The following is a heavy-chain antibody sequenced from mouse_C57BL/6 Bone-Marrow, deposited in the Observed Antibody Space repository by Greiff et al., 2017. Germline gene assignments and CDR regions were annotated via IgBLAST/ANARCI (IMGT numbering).Heavy chain of an antibody. D-gene: IGHD2-3*01. CDR3: ARPSYDGDY. Sequence: EVKLEESGGGLVKPGGSLKLSCAASGFTFSSYTMSWVRQTPEKRLEWVATISGGGGNTYYPDTVKGRFTISRDNAKNTLYLQMSSLRSEDTALYYCARPSYDGDYWGQGTTLTVSS. V-gene: IGHV5-9*01. J-gene: IGHJ2*01. CDR2: ISGGGGNT. CDR1: GFTFSSYT.